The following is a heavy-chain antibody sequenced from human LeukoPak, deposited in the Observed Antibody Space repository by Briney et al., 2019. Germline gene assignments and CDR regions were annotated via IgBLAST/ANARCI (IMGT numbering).Heavy chain of an antibody. CDR2: IVTAGDT. J-gene: IGHJ5*02. D-gene: IGHD6-25*01. CDR1: GFTLSTHE. V-gene: IGHV3-13*04. Sequence: GGSLRLSCAAPGFTLSTHEIQSVRQGTGKGLEWVSSIVTAGDTYYPDSVKGRFAISRENAKNSLFLEMNSLRAGDTAACYCASGAGSGGLYCFALWGQGTMVTVSS. CDR3: ASGAGSGGLYCFAL.